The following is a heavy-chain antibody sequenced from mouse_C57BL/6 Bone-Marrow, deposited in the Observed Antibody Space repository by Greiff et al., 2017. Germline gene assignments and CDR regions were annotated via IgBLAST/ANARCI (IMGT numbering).Heavy chain of an antibody. Sequence: EVQLQQSGPELVKPGASVKMSCKASGYTFTDYNMHWVKQSHGKSLEWIGYINPNTGGTSYNQKVKGKATLTVNKSSSTAYMELRSLTSEDSAVYYCANDLLWLRRYYYAMDYWGQGTSVTVSS. CDR2: INPNTGGT. D-gene: IGHD2-2*01. J-gene: IGHJ4*01. CDR1: GYTFTDYN. V-gene: IGHV1-22*01. CDR3: ANDLLWLRRYYYAMDY.